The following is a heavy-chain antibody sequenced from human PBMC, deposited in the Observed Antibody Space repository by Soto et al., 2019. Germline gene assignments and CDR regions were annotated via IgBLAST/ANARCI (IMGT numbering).Heavy chain of an antibody. CDR3: ARAQLGTGTFFDY. Sequence: SETLSLTCAVYGGSFSGYYWSWIRQPPGKGLEWIGEINHSGSTNYNPSLKSRVTISVDTSKNQFSLKLSSVTAADTAVYYCARAQLGTGTFFDYWGQGTLITVSS. CDR2: INHSGST. V-gene: IGHV4-34*01. CDR1: GGSFSGYY. J-gene: IGHJ4*02. D-gene: IGHD1-7*01.